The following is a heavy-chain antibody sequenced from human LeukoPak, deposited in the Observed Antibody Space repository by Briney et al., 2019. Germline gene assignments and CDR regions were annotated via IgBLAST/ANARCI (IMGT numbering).Heavy chain of an antibody. V-gene: IGHV5-51*01. CDR3: ARLGNLVRGVIKFPRGGHFDY. Sequence: HGESLKISCKGSGYSFTSYWIAWVRQMPGKGLEWMGTIYPRDSDTKYNPSFQGQVTISADKSISTAYLQRSSLQASDTAMYYCARLGNLVRGVIKFPRGGHFDYWGQGTLVTVSS. D-gene: IGHD3-10*01. CDR2: IYPRDSDT. CDR1: GYSFTSYW. J-gene: IGHJ4*02.